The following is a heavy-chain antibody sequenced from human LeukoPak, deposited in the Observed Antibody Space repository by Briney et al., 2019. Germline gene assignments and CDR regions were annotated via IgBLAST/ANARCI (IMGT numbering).Heavy chain of an antibody. D-gene: IGHD3-16*01. V-gene: IGHV3-23*01. J-gene: IGHJ4*02. CDR2: IRGNGER. Sequence: PGGSLRLSCAASGLSFSSFAMSWVRQGPGRGLEWVSSIRGNGERFYADSVTDRFTLYSDSSRNTVYFQLNNLRVEDTAIYYCAKASWVSSTDAVRWGQGTLVTVSS. CDR3: AKASWVSSTDAVR. CDR1: GLSFSSFA.